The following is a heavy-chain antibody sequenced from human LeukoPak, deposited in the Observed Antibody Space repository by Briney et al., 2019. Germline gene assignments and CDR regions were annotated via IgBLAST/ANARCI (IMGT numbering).Heavy chain of an antibody. J-gene: IGHJ6*02. Sequence: SETLSPTCTVSGGSISSYYWSWIRQPPGKGLEWIGYIYYSGSTNYNPSLKSRVTISVDTSKNQFSLKLSSVTAADTAVYYCARTYYDFWSYGMDVWGQGTTVTVSS. CDR2: IYYSGST. D-gene: IGHD3/OR15-3a*01. V-gene: IGHV4-59*01. CDR1: GGSISSYY. CDR3: ARTYYDFWSYGMDV.